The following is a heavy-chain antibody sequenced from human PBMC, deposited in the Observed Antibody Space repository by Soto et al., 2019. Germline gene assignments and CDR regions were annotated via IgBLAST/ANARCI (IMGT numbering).Heavy chain of an antibody. D-gene: IGHD4-17*01. CDR2: IIPIFGTA. V-gene: IGHV1-69*13. Sequence: ASVKVSCKASGGTFSSYAISWVRQAPGQGLEWMGGIIPIFGTANYAQKFQGRVTITADESTSTAYMELSSLRSEDTAVYYCARDADHGDPRNYFDYWGQGTLVTVSS. CDR3: ARDADHGDPRNYFDY. CDR1: GGTFSSYA. J-gene: IGHJ4*02.